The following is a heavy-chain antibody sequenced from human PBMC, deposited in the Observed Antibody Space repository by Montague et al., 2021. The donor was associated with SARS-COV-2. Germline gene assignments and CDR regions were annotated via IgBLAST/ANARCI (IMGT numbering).Heavy chain of an antibody. D-gene: IGHD6-19*01. Sequence: SETLSLTCTVSGGSISSGTYYWGWVRQPPGKGLEWIGTINYSGETYYNPSLKSRVTISVDTSKNQFSLKVTSVTAADTAVYYCARRAQWQLSWFFDLWGQGTLVTVSS. CDR3: ARRAQWQLSWFFDL. CDR2: INYSGET. V-gene: IGHV4-39*01. CDR1: GGSISSGTYY. J-gene: IGHJ5*02.